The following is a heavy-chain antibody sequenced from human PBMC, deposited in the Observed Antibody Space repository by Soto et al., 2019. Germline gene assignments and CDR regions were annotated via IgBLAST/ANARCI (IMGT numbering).Heavy chain of an antibody. V-gene: IGHV1-24*01. J-gene: IGHJ4*02. Sequence: ASVKVSCKVSGYTLTELSMHWVRQAPGKGLEWMGGFDPEDGETIYAQKFQGRVTMTEDTSTDTAYMELSSLRSEDTAVYYCATPSKAYCGGDCYSSFDYWGQGTLVTVSS. CDR1: GYTLTELS. D-gene: IGHD2-21*01. CDR2: FDPEDGET. CDR3: ATPSKAYCGGDCYSSFDY.